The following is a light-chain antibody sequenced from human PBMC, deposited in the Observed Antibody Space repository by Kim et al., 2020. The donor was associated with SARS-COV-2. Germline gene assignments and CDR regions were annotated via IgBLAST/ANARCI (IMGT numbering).Light chain of an antibody. V-gene: IGKV1-5*03. Sequence: SAPVGDRVTITCRASQTISTWLAWYQQKPGKAPNLLIYLASTLESGVPSRFIGSGSGTEFTLTIDSLQPDDFATYYCQHYSRFPYTFGQGPSWRS. J-gene: IGKJ2*01. CDR3: QHYSRFPYT. CDR1: QTISTW. CDR2: LAS.